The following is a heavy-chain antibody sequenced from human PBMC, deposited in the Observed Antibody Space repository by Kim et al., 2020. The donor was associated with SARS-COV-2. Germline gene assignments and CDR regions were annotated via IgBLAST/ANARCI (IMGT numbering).Heavy chain of an antibody. Sequence: GGSLRLSCAASGFAFGTHSMNWVRQAPGKGLDWVSSIGGSTNYIYYADSVKGRFTISRDNAKNSLYLQMSSLRAEDTAVYYCARGGYCSSTSCYFYYYALDVWGQGTTVTVSS. CDR2: IGGSTNYI. J-gene: IGHJ6*02. CDR1: GFAFGTHS. D-gene: IGHD2-2*01. V-gene: IGHV3-21*01. CDR3: ARGGYCSSTSCYFYYYALDV.